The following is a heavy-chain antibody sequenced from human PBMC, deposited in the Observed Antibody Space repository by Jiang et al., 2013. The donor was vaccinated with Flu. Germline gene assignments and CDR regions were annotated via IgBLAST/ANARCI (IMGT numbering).Heavy chain of an antibody. Sequence: GRSLRLSCAASGFTFSSYAMHWVRQAPGKGLEWVAVISYDGSNKYYADSVKGRFTISRDNSKNTLYLQMNSLRAEDTAVYYCARELIVVVPARFHHAFDIWGQGTMVTVSS. CDR3: ARELIVVVPARFHHAFDI. CDR2: ISYDGSNK. CDR1: GFTFSSYA. J-gene: IGHJ3*02. V-gene: IGHV3-30-3*01. D-gene: IGHD2-2*01.